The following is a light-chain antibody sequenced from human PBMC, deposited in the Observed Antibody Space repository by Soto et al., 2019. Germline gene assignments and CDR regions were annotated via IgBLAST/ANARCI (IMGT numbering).Light chain of an antibody. CDR1: QSVSSSY. V-gene: IGKV3-20*01. J-gene: IGKJ1*01. CDR3: QQYGRG. CDR2: GAS. Sequence: EIVLTQSPGTLSLSPGERATLSCRASQSVSSSYLAWYQQKPGQAPRLLIYGASSRATGIPDRFSGSGSGKDFTLTISRLEPEDFAVYYCQQYGRGFGQGTKGDIK.